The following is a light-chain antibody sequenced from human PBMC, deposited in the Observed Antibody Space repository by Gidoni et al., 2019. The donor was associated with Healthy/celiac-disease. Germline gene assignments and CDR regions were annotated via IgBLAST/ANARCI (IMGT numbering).Light chain of an antibody. Sequence: LVMTPSPLSLPVTPGDPASISCRSSQSLLHSNVYTYVDWYLQKPGQSPQLLIYLGSNRACGGPDRCSGSESGTDLTLKISRVEAEDVGVYYCMQALQTPVITFGQGTRLEIK. CDR3: MQALQTPVIT. V-gene: IGKV2-28*01. CDR1: QSLLHSNVYTY. CDR2: LGS. J-gene: IGKJ5*01.